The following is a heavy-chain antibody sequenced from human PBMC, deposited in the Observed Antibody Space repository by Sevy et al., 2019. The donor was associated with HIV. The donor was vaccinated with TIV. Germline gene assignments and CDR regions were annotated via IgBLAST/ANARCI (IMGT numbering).Heavy chain of an antibody. V-gene: IGHV3-30*03. CDR1: GFTFSSYS. Sequence: GGSLRLSCAASGFTFSSYSMNWVRQAPGKGLECVAIVSSDGSEINYADSVKGRFTISRDNSRNTLYLQMNSLRTEDTALYYCARDQLGSIDYWGQGTLVTVSS. CDR3: ARDQLGSIDY. D-gene: IGHD7-27*01. CDR2: VSSDGSEI. J-gene: IGHJ4*02.